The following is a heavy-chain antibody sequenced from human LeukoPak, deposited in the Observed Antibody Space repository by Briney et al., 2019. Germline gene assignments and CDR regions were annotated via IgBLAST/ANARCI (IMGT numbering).Heavy chain of an antibody. CDR2: ISAYNGHT. J-gene: IGHJ3*02. CDR3: ARGGRWELPRPYAFDI. D-gene: IGHD1-26*01. CDR1: GYTFTSYG. V-gene: IGHV1-18*01. Sequence: ASVKVSCKASGYTFTSYGISWVRQAPGQGLEWMGWISAYNGHTNYAQKLQGRVTMTTDTYTSTAYMELRSLRSDDTADYYCARGGRWELPRPYAFDIWGQGTMVTVSS.